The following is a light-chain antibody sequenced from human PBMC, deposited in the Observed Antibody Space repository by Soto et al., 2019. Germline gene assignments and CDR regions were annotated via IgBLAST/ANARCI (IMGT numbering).Light chain of an antibody. CDR3: QQYYSYPGT. J-gene: IGKJ1*01. Sequence: AIRMTQSPSSFSASTGDRVTITCRASQGISSYLAWYQQKPGKAPKLLIYAASTLQSGVPSRFSGSGSGTDFTLTISCLQSEDFATYYCQQYYSYPGTVGQGTKVDIK. CDR2: AAS. CDR1: QGISSY. V-gene: IGKV1-8*01.